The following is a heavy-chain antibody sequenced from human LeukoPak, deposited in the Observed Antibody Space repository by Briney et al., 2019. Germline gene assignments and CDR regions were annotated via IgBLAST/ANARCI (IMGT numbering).Heavy chain of an antibody. D-gene: IGHD6-19*01. J-gene: IGHJ6*03. Sequence: PGGSLRLSCAASGFTFSSYWMHWVRQAPGKGLVWVSRINTDGSSTSYADSVKGRFTISRDNAKNTLYLQMNSLRAEDTAVYYCARGPQWLALTDYYYYYMDVWGKGTTVTISS. CDR3: ARGPQWLALTDYYYYYMDV. CDR1: GFTFSSYW. CDR2: INTDGSST. V-gene: IGHV3-74*01.